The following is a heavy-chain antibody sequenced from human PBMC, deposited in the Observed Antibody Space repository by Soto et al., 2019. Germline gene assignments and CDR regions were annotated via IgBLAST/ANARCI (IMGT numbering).Heavy chain of an antibody. D-gene: IGHD3-9*01. CDR2: IYYSGST. J-gene: IGHJ4*02. V-gene: IGHV4-39*01. Sequence: SETLSLTCTVSGGSISSSSYYWGWIRQPPGKGLEWIGSIYYSGSTYYNPSLKSRVTISVDTSKNQFSLKLSSVTAADTAVYYCARLWEMYYDILTKMYYFDDRGPGTLVTVSS. CDR3: ARLWEMYYDILTKMYYFDD. CDR1: GGSISSSSYY.